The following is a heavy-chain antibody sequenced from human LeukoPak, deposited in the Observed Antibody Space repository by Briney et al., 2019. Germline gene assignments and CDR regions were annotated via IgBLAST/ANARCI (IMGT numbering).Heavy chain of an antibody. CDR1: GGSISVYY. D-gene: IGHD3-22*01. V-gene: IGHV4-59*08. Sequence: KPSETLSLTCTVSGGSISVYYWSWLRPPPGKGLEWIGYIYYSGSTNYNPSLKSRLTISVDTSKNQFSLKLSSVTAADTAVYYCARHSKYYYDSSGSYVGYFQHWGQGTLVTVSS. CDR3: ARHSKYYYDSSGSYVGYFQH. J-gene: IGHJ1*01. CDR2: IYYSGST.